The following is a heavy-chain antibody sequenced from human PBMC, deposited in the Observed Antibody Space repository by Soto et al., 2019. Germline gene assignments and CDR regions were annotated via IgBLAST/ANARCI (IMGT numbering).Heavy chain of an antibody. Sequence: SGKASGKRVTNNWVSWVRQKKGKGLEWMGRIYPSDSYTNYSPSFQGHVTISADNSISTAYLQWSRLKASDTAMYYCARSYCSSNSCYWSDRPSSIDYYYYGMDVWGQGTTVTVYS. CDR2: IYPSDSYT. CDR3: ARSYCSSNSCYWSDRPSSIDYYYYGMDV. CDR1: GKRVTNNW. V-gene: IGHV5-10-1*01. J-gene: IGHJ6*02. D-gene: IGHD2-2*01.